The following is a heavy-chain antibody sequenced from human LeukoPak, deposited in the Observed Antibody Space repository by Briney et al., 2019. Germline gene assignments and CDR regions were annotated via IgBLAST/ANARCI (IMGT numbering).Heavy chain of an antibody. V-gene: IGHV3-43*01. D-gene: IGHD5-18*01. Sequence: GGSLRLSCATSGFNFDRYTIHWVRQAPGKGLEWVSLAGWAGGTTYYSGSVRGRFTISRDSGKNSVYLQMNSLTTDDTAFYFCAKELDTMFFDYWGQGALVTVSS. J-gene: IGHJ4*02. CDR1: GFNFDRYT. CDR2: AGWAGGTT. CDR3: AKELDTMFFDY.